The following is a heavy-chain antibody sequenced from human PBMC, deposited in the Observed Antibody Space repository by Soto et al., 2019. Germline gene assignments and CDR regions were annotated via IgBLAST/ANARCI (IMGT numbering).Heavy chain of an antibody. V-gene: IGHV4-34*01. D-gene: IGHD5-18*01. CDR3: ASEWAGDTAMVKHAFDY. CDR1: GGAFIGYY. CDR2: INHSGST. Sequence: SETLSLTCAVYGGAFIGYYCICIRHPPGKGLEWIVEINHSGSTNYNPSLKSRVTISVDTSKNQFSLKLSSVTAADTAVYYCASEWAGDTAMVKHAFDYWGQGTLVTVSS. J-gene: IGHJ4*02.